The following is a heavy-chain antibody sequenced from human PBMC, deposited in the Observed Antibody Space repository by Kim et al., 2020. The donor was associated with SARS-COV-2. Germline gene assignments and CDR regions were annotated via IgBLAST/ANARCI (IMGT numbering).Heavy chain of an antibody. CDR1: GFTFSSYA. J-gene: IGHJ6*02. D-gene: IGHD4-17*01. CDR2: ISGSGGST. Sequence: GGSLRLSCAASGFTFSSYAMSWVRQAPGKGLEWVSAISGSGGSTYYADSVKGRFTISRDNSKNTLYLQMNSLRAEDTAVYYCAKVRARLLGYYYYGMDGWGLGTTVTVSS. CDR3: AKVRARLLGYYYYGMDG. V-gene: IGHV3-23*01.